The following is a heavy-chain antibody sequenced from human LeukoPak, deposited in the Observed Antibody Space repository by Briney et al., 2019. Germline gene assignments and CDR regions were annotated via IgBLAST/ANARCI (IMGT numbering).Heavy chain of an antibody. CDR2: IGSTI. D-gene: IGHD1-26*01. J-gene: IGHJ6*03. Sequence: GGSLRLSCVAFGFSFSDYYMSWIRQAPGKGLEWVSYIGSTIYYADSVKGRFTISRDNAKNSLYLQMNSLRAEDTAVYYCARDRGIVGTTGYYYMDVWGKGTTVTVSS. CDR1: GFSFSDYY. V-gene: IGHV3-11*04. CDR3: ARDRGIVGTTGYYYMDV.